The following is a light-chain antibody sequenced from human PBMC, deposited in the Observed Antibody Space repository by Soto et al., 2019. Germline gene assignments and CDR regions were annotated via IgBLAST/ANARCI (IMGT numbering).Light chain of an antibody. CDR1: TSDVGGSNY. CDR3: CSYSRRTTSYV. Sequence: SVLTQPASVSGSPGQSITISCTGTTSDVGGSNYVSWFQHHPGKAPKLVIYEVSNRPSGVSNRFSGSKSGNTASLTISGLQAEDEADYYCCSYSRRTTSYVFGTGTKVTVL. J-gene: IGLJ1*01. V-gene: IGLV2-14*01. CDR2: EVS.